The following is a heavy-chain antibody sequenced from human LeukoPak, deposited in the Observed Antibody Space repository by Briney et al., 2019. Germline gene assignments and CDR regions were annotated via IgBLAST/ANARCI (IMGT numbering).Heavy chain of an antibody. CDR3: ARDRGDYMDFDY. J-gene: IGHJ4*02. Sequence: PGRSLRLSCAASGFTFSDYYMSWIRQAPGKGLEWVSYISSSGSTIYYADSVKGRFTISRDNAKNSLYLQMNSLRAEDTAVYCCARDRGDYMDFDYWGQGTLVTVSS. CDR2: ISSSGSTI. D-gene: IGHD4-17*01. CDR1: GFTFSDYY. V-gene: IGHV3-11*01.